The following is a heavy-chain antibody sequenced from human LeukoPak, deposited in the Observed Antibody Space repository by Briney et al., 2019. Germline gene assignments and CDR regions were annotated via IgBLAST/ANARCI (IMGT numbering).Heavy chain of an antibody. J-gene: IGHJ4*02. Sequence: GGSLRLSCAASGFTFSDSYMTWIRQAPGKGLEWVAFIDKSGGTTYYADSVKGRFTISRDNAKSSLYLEMNSLRAEDTAVYYCAKSGGYGLIDYWGQGTRVTVSS. CDR1: GFTFSDSY. CDR3: AKSGGYGLIDY. V-gene: IGHV3-11*04. CDR2: IDKSGGTT. D-gene: IGHD1-26*01.